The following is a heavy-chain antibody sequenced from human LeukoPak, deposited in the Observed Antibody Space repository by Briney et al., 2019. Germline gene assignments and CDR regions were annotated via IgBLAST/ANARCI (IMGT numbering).Heavy chain of an antibody. CDR1: GFTFDDYA. CDR3: AKDLWWELPTLYYYYGMDV. V-gene: IGHV3-43*02. Sequence: GGSLRLSCAASGFTFDDYAMHWVRQAPGKGLEWVSLISGDGGSTYYADSVKGRFTISRDNSRNSLYLQMNSLRTEDTALYYCAKDLWWELPTLYYYYGMDVWGQGTTVTVSS. J-gene: IGHJ6*02. D-gene: IGHD1-26*01. CDR2: ISGDGGST.